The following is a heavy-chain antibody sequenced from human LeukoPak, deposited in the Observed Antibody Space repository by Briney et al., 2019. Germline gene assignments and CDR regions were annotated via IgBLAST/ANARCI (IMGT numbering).Heavy chain of an antibody. D-gene: IGHD3-10*01. CDR1: GYTFSNYD. Sequence: ASVKVSCKASGYTFSNYDINWVRQATGQGLEWMGWMNPNSGNTGYAQKFQGRVTMTRNTSTGTAYMELSSLRSEDTAMYFCARMNYYGSGNPNWFDPWGQGTLVTVSS. V-gene: IGHV1-8*01. CDR3: ARMNYYGSGNPNWFDP. CDR2: MNPNSGNT. J-gene: IGHJ5*02.